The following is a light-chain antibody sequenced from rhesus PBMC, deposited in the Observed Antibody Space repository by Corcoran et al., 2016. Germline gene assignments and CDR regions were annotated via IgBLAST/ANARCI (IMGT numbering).Light chain of an antibody. J-gene: IGKJ2*01. CDR2: GAS. Sequence: QVILTQSPATLSLSPGDRATLSCRASQSVYSYLAWYHQKPGQAPRLLIYGASSRATGIPDRFSGSGSGTDFTLTISSLEPEDVGVFHCYQHSSGYSFGQGTKVEIK. CDR3: YQHSSGYS. V-gene: IGKV3-10*01. CDR1: QSVYSY.